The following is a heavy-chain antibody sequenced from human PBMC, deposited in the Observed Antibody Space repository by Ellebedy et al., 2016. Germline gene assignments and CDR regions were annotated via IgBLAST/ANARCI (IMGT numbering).Heavy chain of an antibody. V-gene: IGHV3-7*01. D-gene: IGHD4-17*01. CDR1: GFTFSSYG. CDR2: IKQDGSEK. CDR3: SRHTDYALDY. Sequence: GGSLRLSCAASGFTFSSYGMHWVRQAPGKGLEWVANIKQDGSEKSYVDSVKGRFTISRDNAKNSLYLQMNSLRAEDTAVYYCSRHTDYALDYWGQGALVTVSS. J-gene: IGHJ4*02.